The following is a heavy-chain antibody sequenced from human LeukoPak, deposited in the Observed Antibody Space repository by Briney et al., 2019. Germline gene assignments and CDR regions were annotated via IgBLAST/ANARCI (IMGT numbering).Heavy chain of an antibody. V-gene: IGHV4-31*03. D-gene: IGHD4-17*01. CDR3: AVVGTNYGDYEAVNY. CDR2: IYYSGTT. CDR1: GGSISSGGYY. J-gene: IGHJ4*02. Sequence: PSQTLSLTCTVSGGSISSGGYYWSWIRQHPGKGLEWIGYIYYSGTTYYNPSLKSRVTISVDTSKNQFSLKLSSVTAADTAVYYCAVVGTNYGDYEAVNYWGQGILVTVSS.